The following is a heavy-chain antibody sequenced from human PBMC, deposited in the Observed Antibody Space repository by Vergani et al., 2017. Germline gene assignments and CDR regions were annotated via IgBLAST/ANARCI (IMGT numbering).Heavy chain of an antibody. CDR3: AKDMNARRDGYNYGMDV. CDR1: GFTFSNAW. V-gene: IGHV3-15*01. D-gene: IGHD5-24*01. Sequence: EVQLVESGGGLVKPGGSLRLSCAASGFTFSNAWMSWVRQAPGKGLEWVGRIKSKTDGGTTDYAAPVKGRFTISRDDSKNTLYLQMNSLKTEDTAVYYCAKDMNARRDGYNYGMDVWGQGTTVTVSS. J-gene: IGHJ6*02. CDR2: IKSKTDGGTT.